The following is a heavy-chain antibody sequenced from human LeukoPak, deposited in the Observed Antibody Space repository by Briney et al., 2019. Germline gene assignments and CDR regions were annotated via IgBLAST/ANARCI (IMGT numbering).Heavy chain of an antibody. V-gene: IGHV1-8*01. CDR1: GYTFTSYD. CDR3: ARGGGYYYYYIDV. CDR2: INPNSGNT. J-gene: IGHJ6*03. Sequence: ASVTVSLKGSGYTFTSYDINWVRQATAQGLEWMGWINPNSGNTGYAQKFQGRVTMTRNSSISTAYMELSSLRSEDTAVYYCARGGGYYYYYIDVWGKGTTVTVSS. D-gene: IGHD3-16*01.